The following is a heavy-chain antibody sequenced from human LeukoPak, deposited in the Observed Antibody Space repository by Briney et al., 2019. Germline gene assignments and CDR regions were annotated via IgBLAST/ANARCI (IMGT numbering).Heavy chain of an antibody. CDR1: GGTFSSYS. J-gene: IGHJ4*02. CDR2: IIPILGIT. Sequence: SVKVSCKASGGTFSSYSISWVRQAPGQGLDWMGRIIPILGITNYAQKFQGRVTITADKSTSTAYMELSSLRSEDTAVYYCASHDYSNFGSYDNWGQGTLVTVYS. V-gene: IGHV1-69*02. D-gene: IGHD4-11*01. CDR3: ASHDYSNFGSYDN.